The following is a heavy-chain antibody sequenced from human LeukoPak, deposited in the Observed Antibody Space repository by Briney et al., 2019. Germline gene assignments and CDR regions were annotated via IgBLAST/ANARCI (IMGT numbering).Heavy chain of an antibody. Sequence: GGSLRLSCAASGFTFSSYAMHWVRQAPGKGLEWVAVISYDGSNKYYADSVKGRFTISRDNSKNTLYLQMNSLRAEDTAVYYCAKDGVPYCSSTSCSTAIIYYYGMDVWGQGTTVTVSS. CDR1: GFTFSSYA. V-gene: IGHV3-30-3*01. J-gene: IGHJ6*02. D-gene: IGHD2-2*01. CDR3: AKDGVPYCSSTSCSTAIIYYYGMDV. CDR2: ISYDGSNK.